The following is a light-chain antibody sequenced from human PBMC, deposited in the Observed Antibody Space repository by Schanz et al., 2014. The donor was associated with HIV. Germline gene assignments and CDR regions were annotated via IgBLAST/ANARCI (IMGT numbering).Light chain of an antibody. V-gene: IGLV2-14*01. CDR1: SSDVGADNS. CDR2: EVS. Sequence: QSALTQPASVSGSPGQSITISCTGTSSDVGADNSVSWYQQHPGRAPKIMIYEVSKRPSGVSSRFSGSKSGSTASLTISGLQAEDEADYYCCSYTSSSTYVFGTGTKLTVL. J-gene: IGLJ1*01. CDR3: CSYTSSSTYV.